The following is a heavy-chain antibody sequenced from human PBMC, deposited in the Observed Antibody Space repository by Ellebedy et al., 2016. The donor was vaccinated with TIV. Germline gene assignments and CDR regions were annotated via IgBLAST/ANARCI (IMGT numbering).Heavy chain of an antibody. CDR3: ARDRYDYVWGSYRRVGMDV. CDR2: MNPNSGNT. CDR1: GYTFTSYG. D-gene: IGHD3-16*02. Sequence: ASVKVSCXASGYTFTSYGISWVRQAPGQGLEWMGWMNPNSGNTGYAQKFQGRVTMTRNTSISTAYMELSSLRSEDTAVYYCARDRYDYVWGSYRRVGMDVWGQGTTVTVSS. V-gene: IGHV1-8*02. J-gene: IGHJ6*02.